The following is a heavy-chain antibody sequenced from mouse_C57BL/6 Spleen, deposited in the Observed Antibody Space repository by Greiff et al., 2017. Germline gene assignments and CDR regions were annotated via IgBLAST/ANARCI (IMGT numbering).Heavy chain of an antibody. D-gene: IGHD2-5*01. J-gene: IGHJ4*01. CDR1: GFSLTSYA. Sequence: VQLQQSGPGLVAPSQSLSITCTVSGFSLTSYAISWVRQPPGTGLEWFGVIWTGGGTNYNSALKSRLSIGKDNSKSQVFLKMNSLQTDDTAMYYCERAYSNYNAMDYWGQGTSDTVSS. CDR2: IWTGGGT. V-gene: IGHV2-9-1*01. CDR3: ERAYSNYNAMDY.